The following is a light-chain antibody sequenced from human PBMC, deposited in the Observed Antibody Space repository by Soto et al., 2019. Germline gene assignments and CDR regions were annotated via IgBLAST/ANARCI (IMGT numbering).Light chain of an antibody. V-gene: IGKV1D-13*01. CDR2: DAS. CDR3: QQFDDHPFT. CDR1: QGISSA. J-gene: IGKJ3*01. Sequence: AIQMTQSPSSLSASVGDSVTITCRASQGISSALAWYQQTPGRAPKLLIYDASTLESGVPSRFSGSRSGTDFTLTVSSLQPEDFATYYCQQFDDHPFTFGPGTKVDIK.